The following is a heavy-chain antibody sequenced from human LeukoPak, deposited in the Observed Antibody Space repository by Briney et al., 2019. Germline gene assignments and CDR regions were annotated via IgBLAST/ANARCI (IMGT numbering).Heavy chain of an antibody. CDR1: GGTFSSYA. CDR3: ARDLGSRDGYNPPNLFDD. CDR2: IVPIFGRT. D-gene: IGHD5-24*01. J-gene: IGHJ4*02. Sequence: SVKVSCKASGGTFSSYAISWVRQAPGQGLEWMGGIVPIFGRTNYAQKFQGRVTLTADESTSTAYMELSSLRSEDTAVYYCARDLGSRDGYNPPNLFDDWGQGTLVTVSS. V-gene: IGHV1-69*13.